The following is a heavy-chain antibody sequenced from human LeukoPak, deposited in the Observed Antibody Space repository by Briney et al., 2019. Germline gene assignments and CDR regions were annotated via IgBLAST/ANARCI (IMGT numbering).Heavy chain of an antibody. CDR2: INPSGGST. V-gene: IGHV1-46*01. CDR1: GYTFTSYY. Sequence: ASVKVSCKASGYTFTSYYMHWVRQAPGQGLEWMGIINPSGGSTSYAQKFQGRVTMTRDTSISTAYMELSRLRSDDTAVYYCARSLLAGGDYDYVWGRFDPWGQGTLVTVSS. J-gene: IGHJ5*02. CDR3: ARSLLAGGDYDYVWGRFDP. D-gene: IGHD3-16*01.